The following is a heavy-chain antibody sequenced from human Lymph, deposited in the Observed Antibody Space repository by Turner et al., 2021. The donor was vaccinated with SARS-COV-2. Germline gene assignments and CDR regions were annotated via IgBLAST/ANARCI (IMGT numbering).Heavy chain of an antibody. V-gene: IGHV1-69*04. CDR3: ARGRLDSYSGSYYSWCDP. Sequence: QVQLVQSGAEVKKPGSSVKVYCKASGRPFSSYAISWVRQATGQGLEWMGRISPILGRANYAQKFQGSVTITADKSTSTADMELSSLRSEDTAVYYCARGRLDSYSGSYYSWCDPWGQGTLVTVSS. CDR2: ISPILGRA. CDR1: GRPFSSYA. D-gene: IGHD1-26*01. J-gene: IGHJ5*02.